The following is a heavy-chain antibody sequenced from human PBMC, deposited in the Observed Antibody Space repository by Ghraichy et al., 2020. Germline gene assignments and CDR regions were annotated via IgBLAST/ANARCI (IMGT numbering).Heavy chain of an antibody. J-gene: IGHJ3*02. Sequence: ASVKVSCKASGYTFTGYYMHWVRQAPGQGLEWMGRINPNSGGTNYAQKFQGRVTMTRDTSISTAYMELSRLRSDDTAVYYCARGRHGYNDAFDIWGQGTMVTVSS. CDR2: INPNSGGT. V-gene: IGHV1-2*06. CDR3: ARGRHGYNDAFDI. CDR1: GYTFTGYY. D-gene: IGHD5-24*01.